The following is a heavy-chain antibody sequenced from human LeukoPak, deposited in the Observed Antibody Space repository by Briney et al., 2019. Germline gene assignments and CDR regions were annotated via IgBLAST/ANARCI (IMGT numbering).Heavy chain of an antibody. D-gene: IGHD6-25*01. CDR1: GGSISSYY. CDR3: ARVERLPDY. Sequence: PSETLSLTCTVSGGSISSYYWSWIRQPPGKGLEWIGYIYYSGSTNYNSSFKSRVTISIDTSKNQFSLKLSSVTAADTAVYYCARVERLPDYWGQGTLVTVSS. V-gene: IGHV4-59*12. J-gene: IGHJ4*02. CDR2: IYYSGST.